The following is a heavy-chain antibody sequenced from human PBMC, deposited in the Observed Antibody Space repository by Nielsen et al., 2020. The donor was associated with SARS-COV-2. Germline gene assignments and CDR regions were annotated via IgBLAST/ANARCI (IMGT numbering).Heavy chain of an antibody. CDR3: ARGGVNAWFDP. D-gene: IGHD3-3*01. J-gene: IGHJ5*02. V-gene: IGHV5-10-1*01. CDR1: GYSFTSHW. Sequence: GESLKISCKGSGYSFTSHWINWVRQMPGKGLEWMGRIDPSTSYTKYSPSFQGHVTISADKSLSTAYLQWSSLKASDTAMYYCARGGVNAWFDPWGQGTLVTVSS. CDR2: IDPSTSYT.